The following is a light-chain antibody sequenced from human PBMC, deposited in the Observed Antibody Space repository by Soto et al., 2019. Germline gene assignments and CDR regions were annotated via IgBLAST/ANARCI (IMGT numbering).Light chain of an antibody. J-gene: IGLJ1*01. CDR1: SSDVGGYDY. Sequence: ALTQPASVSGSPGQSITISCTGTSSDVGGYDYVSWYQQHPDKAPKLIVYEVTHRPSGVSNRFSGSKSGNTASLTISGLQAEDEADYYCSSLTSGSTRVFGTGTKVTVL. CDR2: EVT. CDR3: SSLTSGSTRV. V-gene: IGLV2-14*01.